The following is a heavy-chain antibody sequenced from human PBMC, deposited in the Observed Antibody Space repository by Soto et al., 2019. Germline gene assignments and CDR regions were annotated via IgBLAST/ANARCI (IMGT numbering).Heavy chain of an antibody. D-gene: IGHD3-22*01. Sequence: GKGIKWMGGFDPEDGETIYAQKFQSRVTMTEDTSTDTAYMELSSLRSEDTAVYYCASAYYDTDIYYFDYSGRRILVSV. CDR2: FDPEDGET. J-gene: IGHJ4*02. V-gene: IGHV1-24*01. CDR3: ASAYYDTDIYYFDY.